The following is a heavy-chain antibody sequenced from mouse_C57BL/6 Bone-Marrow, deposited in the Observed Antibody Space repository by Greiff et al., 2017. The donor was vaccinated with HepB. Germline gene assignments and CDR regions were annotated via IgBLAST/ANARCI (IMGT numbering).Heavy chain of an antibody. D-gene: IGHD2-3*01. CDR1: GYSITSGYY. V-gene: IGHV3-6*01. CDR2: ISYDGSN. Sequence: EVQVVESGPGLVKPSQSLSLTCSVTGYSITSGYYWNWIRQFPGNKLEWMGYISYDGSNNYNPSLKNRISITRDTSKNQFFLKLNSVTTEDTATYYCARGRRDDGYYLAYWGQGTLVTVSA. J-gene: IGHJ3*01. CDR3: ARGRRDDGYYLAY.